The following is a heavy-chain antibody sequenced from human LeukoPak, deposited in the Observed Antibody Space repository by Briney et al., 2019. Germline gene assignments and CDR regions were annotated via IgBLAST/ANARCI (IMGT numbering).Heavy chain of an antibody. V-gene: IGHV4-31*03. J-gene: IGHJ5*02. Sequence: SQTLSLTCTVSGGSISSGGYYWSWIRQHPGKGLEWIGYIYYSGSTYYNPSLKSRVTISVDTSKNQFSLKLSSVTAADTAVYYCARVRGYCSSTSCYVNWFDPWGQGTLVTVSS. D-gene: IGHD2-2*01. CDR3: ARVRGYCSSTSCYVNWFDP. CDR1: GGSISSGGYY. CDR2: IYYSGST.